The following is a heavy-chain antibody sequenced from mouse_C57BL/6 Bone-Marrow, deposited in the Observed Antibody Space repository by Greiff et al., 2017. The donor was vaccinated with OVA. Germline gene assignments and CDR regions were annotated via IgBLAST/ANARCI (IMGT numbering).Heavy chain of an antibody. D-gene: IGHD2-2*01. Sequence: VQLQQSGGDLVKPGGSLKLSCAASGFTFSSYGMSWVRQTPDKRLEWVATISSGGSYTYYPDSVKGRFTISRDNAKNTLYLQMSSLKSEDTAMYYCARRGSTMVTTWYFDVWGTGTTVTVSS. J-gene: IGHJ1*03. CDR1: GFTFSSYG. V-gene: IGHV5-6*01. CDR2: ISSGGSYT. CDR3: ARRGSTMVTTWYFDV.